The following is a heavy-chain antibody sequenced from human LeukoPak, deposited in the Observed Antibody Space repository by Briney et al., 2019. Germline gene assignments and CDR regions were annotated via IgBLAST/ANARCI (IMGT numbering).Heavy chain of an antibody. CDR1: GFTFSSYG. CDR3: AKDTPYDSSGQPLDY. V-gene: IGHV3-23*01. Sequence: GRSLRLSCAASGFTFSSYGMHWVRQAPGKGLEWVSAISGSGGSTYYADSVKGRFTISRDNSKNTLYLQMNSLRAEDTAVYYCAKDTPYDSSGQPLDYWGQGTLVTVSS. D-gene: IGHD3-22*01. CDR2: ISGSGGST. J-gene: IGHJ4*02.